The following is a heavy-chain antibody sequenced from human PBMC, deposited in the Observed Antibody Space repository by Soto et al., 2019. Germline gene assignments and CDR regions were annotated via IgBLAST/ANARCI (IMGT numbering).Heavy chain of an antibody. D-gene: IGHD4-17*01. CDR1: GFTFSSYA. V-gene: IGHV3-64*01. J-gene: IGHJ4*02. CDR3: ARALTTVVTYDY. Sequence: GSLRLSCAASGFTFSSYAMHWVRQAPGKGLEYVSAISSNGGSTYYANSVKGRFTISRDNSKNTLYLQMGSLRAEDMAVYYCARALTTVVTYDYWGQGTLVTVSS. CDR2: ISSNGGST.